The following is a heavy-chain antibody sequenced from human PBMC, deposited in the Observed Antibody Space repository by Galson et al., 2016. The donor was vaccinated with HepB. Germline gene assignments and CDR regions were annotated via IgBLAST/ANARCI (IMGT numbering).Heavy chain of an antibody. CDR2: ITAAGGVT. J-gene: IGHJ4*02. CDR3: AKDLQVSPLWFGELVPDD. D-gene: IGHD3-10*01. V-gene: IGHV3-23*01. Sequence: SLRLSCAASGFTFRGYAMSWVRQAPGKGLEWLSAITAAGGVTYYADSVKGRFTIARDNSKNTLYLEMGSLRVEDTAVDYCAKDLQVSPLWFGELVPDDWGQGTLVAVSS. CDR1: GFTFRGYA.